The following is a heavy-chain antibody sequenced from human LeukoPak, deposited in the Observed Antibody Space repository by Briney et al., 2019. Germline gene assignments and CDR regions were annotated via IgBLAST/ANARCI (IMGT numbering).Heavy chain of an antibody. V-gene: IGHV3-9*01. CDR2: ISWNSGSI. CDR1: GFTFDDYA. Sequence: GGSLRLSCAASGFTFDDYAMHWVRQAPGKGLEWVLGISWNSGSIGYVDSVKGRFTISRDNAKNSLYLQMNSLRAEDTAVYYCARFARRDGYNSNYFDYWGQGTLVTVSS. CDR3: ARFARRDGYNSNYFDY. D-gene: IGHD5-24*01. J-gene: IGHJ4*02.